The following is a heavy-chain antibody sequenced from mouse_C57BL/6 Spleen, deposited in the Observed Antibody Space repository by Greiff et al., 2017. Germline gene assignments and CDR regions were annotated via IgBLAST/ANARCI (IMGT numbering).Heavy chain of an antibody. V-gene: IGHV5-6*02. Sequence: EVKLVESGGDLVKPGGSLKLSCAASGFTFSSYGMSWVRQTPDKRLEWVATISSGGSYTYYPDSVKGRFTISRDNAKNTLYLQMSSLKSEDTAMXYCARREVGRYFDYWGQGTTLTVSS. J-gene: IGHJ2*01. CDR2: ISSGGSYT. CDR3: ARREVGRYFDY. CDR1: GFTFSSYG. D-gene: IGHD4-1*01.